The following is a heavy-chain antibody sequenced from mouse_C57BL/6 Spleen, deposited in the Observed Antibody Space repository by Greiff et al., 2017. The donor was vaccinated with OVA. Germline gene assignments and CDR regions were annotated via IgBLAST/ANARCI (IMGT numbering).Heavy chain of an antibody. CDR2: IDPSDSYT. CDR3: ARSRRYFYV. J-gene: IGHJ1*03. V-gene: IGHV1-50*01. CDR1: GYTFTSYW. Sequence: VQLQQPGAELVKPGASVKLSCKASGYTFTSYWMQWVKQRPGQGLEWIGEIDPSDSYTNYNQKFKGKATLTVDTSSSTAYMQLSSLTSEDSAVYYCARSRRYFYVWGTGTTVTVSS.